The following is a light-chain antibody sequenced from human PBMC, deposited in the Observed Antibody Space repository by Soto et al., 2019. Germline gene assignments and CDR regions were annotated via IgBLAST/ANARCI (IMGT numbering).Light chain of an antibody. CDR1: SSDIGAYDY. CDR2: EVN. J-gene: IGLJ1*01. V-gene: IGLV2-14*01. CDR3: FSFTTSRTHV. Sequence: QSALTQPASVSGSPGQSITISCTGTSSDIGAYDYVSWFQQHPGKAPKLMISEVNNRPSGVSNRFSGSKSGNTAYLTISGLQVEDEAEYFCFSFTTSRTHVFGTGTQVTV.